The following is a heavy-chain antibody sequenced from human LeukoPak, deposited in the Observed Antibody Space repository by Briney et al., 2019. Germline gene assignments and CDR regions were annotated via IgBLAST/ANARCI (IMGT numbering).Heavy chain of an antibody. Sequence: GGSLRLSCAASGFTFNSYAMNWVPQAPGKGLEWVSRISSSGGSTYYADSVKGGFTISRDSSENTLYLQMNSLRAEDTAVYYCARAGSSSSFDYWGQGTLVTVSS. CDR2: ISSSGGST. V-gene: IGHV3-23*01. D-gene: IGHD6-6*01. J-gene: IGHJ4*02. CDR3: ARAGSSSSFDY. CDR1: GFTFNSYA.